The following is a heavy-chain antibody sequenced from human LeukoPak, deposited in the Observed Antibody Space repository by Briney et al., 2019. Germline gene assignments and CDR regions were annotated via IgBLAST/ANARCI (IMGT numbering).Heavy chain of an antibody. CDR2: IYYSGST. J-gene: IGHJ4*02. D-gene: IGHD3-22*01. CDR3: ARLRDSSGYYPPYFDY. V-gene: IGHV4-39*01. CDR1: GGSISSSSYY. Sequence: PSETLSLTCTVSGGSISSSSYYWGWIRQPPGKGLEWIGSIYYSGSTYYNPSLKSRVTISVDMSKNQFSLKLSSVTAADTAVYYCARLRDSSGYYPPYFDYWGQGTLVTVSS.